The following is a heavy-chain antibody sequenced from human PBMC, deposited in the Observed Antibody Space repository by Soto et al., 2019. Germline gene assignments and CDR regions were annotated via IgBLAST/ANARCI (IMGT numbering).Heavy chain of an antibody. J-gene: IGHJ6*02. CDR1: GFTVSSNY. D-gene: IGHD5-12*01. Sequence: PGGSLRLSCVVSGFTVSSNYMSWVRQAPGKGLEWVSFIYSDGSTYYADSVKGRFTISRLSSKNTLYLQMNSLRAEDTALYYCARVDRRVYSGDDPPPYYYAGMDLWGQGSRVRVAS. CDR3: ARVDRRVYSGDDPPPYYYAGMDL. V-gene: IGHV3-53*04. CDR2: IYSDGST.